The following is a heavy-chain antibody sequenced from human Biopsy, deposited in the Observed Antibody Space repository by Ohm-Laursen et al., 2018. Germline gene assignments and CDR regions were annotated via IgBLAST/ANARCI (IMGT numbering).Heavy chain of an antibody. CDR2: IKKDGSEK. Sequence: GSLRLSCTASGFTFSTHWMSWVCQAPGKGLEWVATIKKDGSEKYYVDSVKGRFTISRDNSKSSLSLQMNSLRGEDTAVYYCARAPFGNGSYSEFDYWGQGSLVTVSS. J-gene: IGHJ4*02. CDR1: GFTFSTHW. D-gene: IGHD3-22*01. V-gene: IGHV3-7*01. CDR3: ARAPFGNGSYSEFDY.